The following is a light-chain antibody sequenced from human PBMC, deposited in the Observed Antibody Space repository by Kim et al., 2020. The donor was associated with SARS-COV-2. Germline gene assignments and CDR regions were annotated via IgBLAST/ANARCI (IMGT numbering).Light chain of an antibody. CDR3: QHYGGSIT. J-gene: IGKJ4*01. CDR2: GTT. V-gene: IGKV3-20*01. CDR1: QVISHYY. Sequence: GESAHPAGRASQVISHYYFAWYQQTAGQPTRLLNYGTTKRNTGIPELCSGGASGTFFTPISSRLEPEDVAVYCCQHYGGSITFGGGTKVDIK.